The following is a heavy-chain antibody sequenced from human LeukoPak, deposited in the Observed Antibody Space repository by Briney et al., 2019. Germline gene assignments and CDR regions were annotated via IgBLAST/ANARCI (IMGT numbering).Heavy chain of an antibody. CDR3: ATVGVLWFREGYFDY. V-gene: IGHV1-24*01. Sequence: ASVKVSCKVSGYTLTELSMHWVRQAPGKGLEWXXXFDPEDGETIYAQKFQGRVTMTEDTSTDTAYMELSSLRSEDTAVYYCATVGVLWFREGYFDYWGQGTLVTVSS. CDR1: GYTLTELS. CDR2: FDPEDGET. D-gene: IGHD3-10*01. J-gene: IGHJ4*02.